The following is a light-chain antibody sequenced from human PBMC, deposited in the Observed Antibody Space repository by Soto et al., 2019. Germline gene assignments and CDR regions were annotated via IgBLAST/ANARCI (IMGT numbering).Light chain of an antibody. J-gene: IGKJ4*01. V-gene: IGKV3-15*01. Sequence: EIVMTQSPATLSVSPGERATLSCRSSHTIRNNLAWYQQKPGQAPRLLIYVASTRATHIPARFSGSGSGTDFALTISSLQADDFAFYYCQQDNRWPLPFGGGTNVEI. CDR2: VAS. CDR3: QQDNRWPLP. CDR1: HTIRNN.